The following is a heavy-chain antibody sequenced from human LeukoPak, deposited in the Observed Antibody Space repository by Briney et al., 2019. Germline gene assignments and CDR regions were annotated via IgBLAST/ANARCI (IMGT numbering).Heavy chain of an antibody. V-gene: IGHV4-34*01. D-gene: IGHD5-24*01. Sequence: SETLSLTCAVSGGSFSRYYWRWVRQSPGKGLEGMAEIYHRGETNYNPSVKCRLTTSVDTSKNHFSLKVRSLSAADTAVYYCARGATISDTGYFDFWGQGTPVTVSS. CDR1: GGSFSRYY. CDR2: IYHRGET. CDR3: ARGATISDTGYFDF. J-gene: IGHJ4*03.